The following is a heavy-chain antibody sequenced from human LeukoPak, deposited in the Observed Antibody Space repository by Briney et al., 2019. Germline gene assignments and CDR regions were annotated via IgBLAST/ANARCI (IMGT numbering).Heavy chain of an antibody. CDR3: ARDRGSAHDY. D-gene: IGHD3-16*01. J-gene: IGHJ4*02. Sequence: ASVKVSCKASGYTFTSYYTHWVRQAPGQGLEWMGIINPSGGSTSYAQKFQGRVTMTRDTSTSTGYMELSSLRSEDTAVYYCARDRGSAHDYWGQGTLVTVSS. V-gene: IGHV1-46*03. CDR2: INPSGGST. CDR1: GYTFTSYY.